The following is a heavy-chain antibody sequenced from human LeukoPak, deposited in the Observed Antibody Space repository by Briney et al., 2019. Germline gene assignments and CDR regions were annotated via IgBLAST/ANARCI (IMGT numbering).Heavy chain of an antibody. V-gene: IGHV3-21*01. CDR2: ISSSSSYI. CDR3: AGPRGRIVGATDFDY. Sequence: KPGGSLRLSCAASGFTFSSYSMNWVRQAPGKGLEWVSSISSSSSYIYYADSVKGRFTISRDNAKNSLYLQMNSLRAEDTAVYYCAGPRGRIVGATDFDYWGQGTLVTVSS. CDR1: GFTFSSYS. D-gene: IGHD1-26*01. J-gene: IGHJ4*02.